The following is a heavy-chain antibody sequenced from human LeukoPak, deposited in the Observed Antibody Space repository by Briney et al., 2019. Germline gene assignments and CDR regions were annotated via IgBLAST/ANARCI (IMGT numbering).Heavy chain of an antibody. CDR1: GGTFSSYA. V-gene: IGHV1-69*13. D-gene: IGHD3-22*01. J-gene: IGHJ4*02. CDR3: ARESSSGSVFFDY. CDR2: IIPIFGTA. Sequence: AASVNVSFKASGGTFSSYAISWVRQAPGQGLEWMGGIIPIFGTANYAQKFQGRVTITADESTSTAYMELSSLRSEDTAVYYCARESSSGSVFFDYWGQGTLVTVSS.